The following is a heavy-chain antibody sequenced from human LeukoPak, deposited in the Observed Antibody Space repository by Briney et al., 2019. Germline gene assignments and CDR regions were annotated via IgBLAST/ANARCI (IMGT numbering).Heavy chain of an antibody. CDR2: IYTSGST. CDR3: AREEGYCSSTSCDRPYYYYYMDV. CDR1: GGSFSGYY. D-gene: IGHD2-2*02. Sequence: SETLSLTCAVYGGSFSGYYWSWIRQPAGKGLEWIGRIYTSGSTNYNPSLKSRVTMSVDTSKNQFSLKLSSVTAADTAVYYCAREEGYCSSTSCDRPYYYYYMDVWGKGTTVTVSS. V-gene: IGHV4-4*07. J-gene: IGHJ6*03.